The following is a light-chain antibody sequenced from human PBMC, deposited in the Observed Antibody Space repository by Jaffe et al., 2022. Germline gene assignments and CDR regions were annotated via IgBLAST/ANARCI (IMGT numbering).Light chain of an antibody. J-gene: IGLJ1*01. V-gene: IGLV2-14*03. CDR1: GSDVGDYNS. CDR3: SSYTSSGTYV. Sequence: QSALTQPASVSGSPGQSITISCTGTGSDVGDYNSVSWYQQQSPGKAPKPLIHDVNNRPSGVSNRFSGSKSGNTASLTISGLQAEDEADYYCSSYTSSGTYVFGTGTKVSVL. CDR2: DVN.